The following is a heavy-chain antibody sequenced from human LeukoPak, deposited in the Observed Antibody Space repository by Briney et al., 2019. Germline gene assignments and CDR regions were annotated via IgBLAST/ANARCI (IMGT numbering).Heavy chain of an antibody. J-gene: IGHJ5*02. CDR1: GYTFTSYY. D-gene: IGHD5-12*01. Sequence: ASVKVSCKASGYTFTSYYMHWVRQAPGQGLEWMGIINPSGGSTSYAQKFQGRVTMTRNTSISTAYMELSSLRSEDTAVYYCARDPENSGYASGWFDPWGQGTLVTVSS. CDR2: INPSGGST. V-gene: IGHV1-46*01. CDR3: ARDPENSGYASGWFDP.